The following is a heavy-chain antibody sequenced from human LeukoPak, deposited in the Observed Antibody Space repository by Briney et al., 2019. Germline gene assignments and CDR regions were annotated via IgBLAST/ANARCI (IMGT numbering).Heavy chain of an antibody. Sequence: GGSLRPSCVASGFTFSNYAMSWVRQAPGKGLELVSGIYGSDDKTVYGDAVKGRFTISRDNSKNTLYLQMNSLRADDTAVYYCAKTQGYYDAWGQGALVTVSS. CDR2: IYGSDDKT. J-gene: IGHJ5*02. CDR1: GFTFSNYA. V-gene: IGHV3-23*01. CDR3: AKTQGYYDA. D-gene: IGHD2-15*01.